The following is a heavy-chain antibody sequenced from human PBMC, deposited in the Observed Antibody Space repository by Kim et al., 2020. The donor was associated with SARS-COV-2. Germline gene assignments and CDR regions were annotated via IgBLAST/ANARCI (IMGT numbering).Heavy chain of an antibody. CDR3: ARERRFGELPSGMDV. Sequence: GGSLRLSCAASGFTFSSYWMSWVRQAPGKGLEWVANIKQDGSEKYYVDSVKGRFTISRDNAKNSLYLQMNSLRAEDTAVYYCARERRFGELPSGMDVWGQGTTVTVSS. J-gene: IGHJ6*02. V-gene: IGHV3-7*01. D-gene: IGHD3-10*01. CDR1: GFTFSSYW. CDR2: IKQDGSEK.